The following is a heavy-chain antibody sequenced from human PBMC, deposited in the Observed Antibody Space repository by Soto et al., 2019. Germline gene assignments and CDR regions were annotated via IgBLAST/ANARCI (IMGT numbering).Heavy chain of an antibody. CDR1: GFTFSTYG. J-gene: IGHJ4*02. Sequence: EVRLVESGGTLLQPGGSLRLSCAASGFTFSTYGMNWVRQAPEKGLEWVSYISSTGSLTQYADSVNGRFTISRDNGKNSMYLQMSSLRVEDTAVYYCARGGAARPDYWGQGTLFTVSS. D-gene: IGHD6-13*01. CDR2: ISSTGSLT. CDR3: ARGGAARPDY. V-gene: IGHV3-48*01.